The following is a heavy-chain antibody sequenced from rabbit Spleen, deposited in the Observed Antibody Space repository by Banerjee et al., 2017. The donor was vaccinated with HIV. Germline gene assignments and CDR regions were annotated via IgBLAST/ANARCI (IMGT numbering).Heavy chain of an antibody. CDR3: ARDGAGGSYFAL. Sequence: QSLEESGGDLVKPGASLTLTCTASGFSLSSGYWICWVRQGIGKGLEWIGCIYGGNSGRTYYASWAKGRLTISKTSSTTVTLQMTSLTAADTATYFCARDGAGGSYFALWGQGTLVTVS. CDR2: IYGGNSGRT. D-gene: IGHD8-1*01. J-gene: IGHJ3*01. V-gene: IGHV1S40*01. CDR1: GFSLSSGYW.